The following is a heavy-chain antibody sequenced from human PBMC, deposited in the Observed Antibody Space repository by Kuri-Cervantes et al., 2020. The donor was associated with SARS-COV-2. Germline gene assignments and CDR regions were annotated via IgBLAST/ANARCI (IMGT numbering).Heavy chain of an antibody. Sequence: GESLKISCAASGFTFSNYGMNWVRQAPGKGLEWVSAISGSGGSTYYADSVKGRFTISRDNSKNTLYLQMNSLRAEDTAVYYCAKDRFYTAMAMTYFDYWGQGTLVTVSS. D-gene: IGHD5-18*01. J-gene: IGHJ4*02. CDR3: AKDRFYTAMAMTYFDY. V-gene: IGHV3-23*01. CDR2: ISGSGGST. CDR1: GFTFSNYG.